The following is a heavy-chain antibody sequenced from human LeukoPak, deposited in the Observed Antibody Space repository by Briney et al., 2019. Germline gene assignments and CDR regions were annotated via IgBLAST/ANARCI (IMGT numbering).Heavy chain of an antibody. CDR1: GGSISSSSYY. CDR3: ARENGYNYDY. CDR2: IYYSGST. J-gene: IGHJ4*02. D-gene: IGHD5-24*01. Sequence: SETLSLTCTVSGGSISSSSYYWGWIRQPPGKGLEWIGSIYYSGSTYYNPSLKSRVTISVDTSKNQFSLKLHSVTAADTAVYYCARENGYNYDYWGQGTLVTVSS. V-gene: IGHV4-39*07.